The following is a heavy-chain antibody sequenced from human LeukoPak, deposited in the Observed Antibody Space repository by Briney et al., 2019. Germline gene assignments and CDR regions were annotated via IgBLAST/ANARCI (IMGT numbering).Heavy chain of an antibody. CDR2: IIPIFGTP. D-gene: IGHD3-22*01. Sequence: GASVKVSCKASGGTFSSYAISWVRQAPGQGLEGMGRIIPIFGTPNYAQKFQGRVTITTDESTSTAYMELSSLRSEDTAIYYFAGGYDSSGYYWVYWGQGTLVTVSS. J-gene: IGHJ4*02. CDR1: GGTFSSYA. V-gene: IGHV1-69*05. CDR3: AGGYDSSGYYWVY.